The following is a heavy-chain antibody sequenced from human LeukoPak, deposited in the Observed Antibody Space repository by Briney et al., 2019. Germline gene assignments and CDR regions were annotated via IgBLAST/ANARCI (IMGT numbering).Heavy chain of an antibody. V-gene: IGHV1-18*01. CDR3: ARGGYDYLWGSSPDAFDI. Sequence: GASVKVSCKASGYTFTSYGITWLRQAPGQGREWMGWISAYNGNTNYAQKVQGRVTMTTDTSTSTAYMELRSMRSDDTDVYYCARGGYDYLWGSSPDAFDIWGQGTMVTVSS. J-gene: IGHJ3*02. CDR2: ISAYNGNT. CDR1: GYTFTSYG. D-gene: IGHD3-16*01.